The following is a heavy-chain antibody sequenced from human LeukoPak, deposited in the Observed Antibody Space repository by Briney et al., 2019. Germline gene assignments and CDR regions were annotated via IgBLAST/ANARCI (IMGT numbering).Heavy chain of an antibody. V-gene: IGHV1-69*13. Sequence: ASVKVSCKASGYTFTSYAISWVRQAPGQGLEWMGGIIPIFGTANYAQKFQGRVTITADESTSTAYMELSSLRSEDTAVYYCARSQLTREWDVAFDIWGQGTMVTVSS. CDR1: GYTFTSYA. CDR3: ARSQLTREWDVAFDI. J-gene: IGHJ3*02. CDR2: IIPIFGTA. D-gene: IGHD1-26*01.